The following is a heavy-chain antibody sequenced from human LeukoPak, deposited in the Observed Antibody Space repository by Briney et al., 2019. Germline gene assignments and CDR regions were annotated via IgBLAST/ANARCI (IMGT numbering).Heavy chain of an antibody. D-gene: IGHD6-13*01. V-gene: IGHV3-23*01. CDR3: AKINNIAAAGTFDY. Sequence: RGSLRLSCAASGFTFSNYAMSWVRQAPGKGLERVSAISGSGAGTYYADSVKGRFTISRDNSKNTLYLQMNSLRAEDTAIYYCAKINNIAAAGTFDYWGQGTLVTVSS. J-gene: IGHJ4*02. CDR2: ISGSGAGT. CDR1: GFTFSNYA.